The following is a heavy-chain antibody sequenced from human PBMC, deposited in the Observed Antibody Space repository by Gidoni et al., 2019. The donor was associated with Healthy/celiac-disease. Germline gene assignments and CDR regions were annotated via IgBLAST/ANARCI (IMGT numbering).Heavy chain of an antibody. CDR3: AKDGYCSGGSCYGYFDY. CDR2: ISWDGGST. Sequence: EVQLVESGRVVVQPGGSLSLSFAAPVFTLDDYTMHWVRQAPGKGLEWVSLISWDGGSTYYADSVKGRFTISRDNSKNSLYLQMNSLRTEDTDLYYCAKDGYCSGGSCYGYFDYWGQGTLVTVSS. CDR1: VFTLDDYT. V-gene: IGHV3-43*01. D-gene: IGHD2-15*01. J-gene: IGHJ4*02.